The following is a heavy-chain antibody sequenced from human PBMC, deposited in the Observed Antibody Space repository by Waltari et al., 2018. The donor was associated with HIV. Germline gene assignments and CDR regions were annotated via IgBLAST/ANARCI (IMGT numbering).Heavy chain of an antibody. D-gene: IGHD3-16*01. V-gene: IGHV4-34*01. CDR3: ARAVGYDYVWGSYADF. Sequence: QGQLHQGGAGLLTASETLSSNCAVSTDDGPSLSDSCGSFRDYYWHWHRQSPVKVLEWIGEVDHTGSTNYNGAFRGRVVVSVDTSKKHFSLRLSSVSDADTAVYFCARAVGYDYVWGSYADFWAQGTQVTVSS. J-gene: IGHJ4*02. CDR1: TDDGPSLSDSCGSFRDYY. CDR2: VDHTGST.